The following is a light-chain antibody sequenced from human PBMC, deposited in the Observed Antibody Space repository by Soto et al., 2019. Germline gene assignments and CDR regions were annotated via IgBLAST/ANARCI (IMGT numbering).Light chain of an antibody. CDR3: MQSVQFPRT. CDR2: EVS. CDR1: QSLLHSNGYNY. J-gene: IGKJ4*01. Sequence: EIVVTQTQLSLPVTPGEPASISCRSSQSLLHSNGYNYLSWYLQKPGHPPQLLIFEVSNHFSGVSDRFSGSGSGTDFTLKISRVEAEDVGVYYCMQSVQFPRTFGGGTKV. V-gene: IGKV2D-29*01.